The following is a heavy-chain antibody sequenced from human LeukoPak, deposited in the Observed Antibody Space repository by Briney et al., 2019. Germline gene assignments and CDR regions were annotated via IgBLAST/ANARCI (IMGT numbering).Heavy chain of an antibody. CDR1: GFTFSSYA. CDR2: ISGSGGST. J-gene: IGHJ4*02. D-gene: IGHD6-6*01. Sequence: GGSLRLSCAASGFTFSSYAMSWVRQAPGKGLEWVSAISGSGGSTYYADSVKGRFTISRDNSKNTLYLQMNSLRAEDTAVYYCAKARYSSSSGTSGFDYWGQGTLVTVSS. CDR3: AKARYSSSSGTSGFDY. V-gene: IGHV3-23*01.